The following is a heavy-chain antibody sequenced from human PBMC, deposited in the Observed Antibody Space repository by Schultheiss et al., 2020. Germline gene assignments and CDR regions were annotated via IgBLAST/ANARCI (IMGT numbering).Heavy chain of an antibody. D-gene: IGHD3-9*01. V-gene: IGHV4-4*07. CDR1: GGSISSYY. Sequence: SETLSLTCTVSGGSISSYYWSWIRQPAGKGLEWIGRVFTSGSTNYNPSLKSRVTISVDTSKNQFSLKLSSVTAADTAVYYCAKDLLRYFGSYYYYYGMDVWGQGTTVTVSS. CDR3: AKDLLRYFGSYYYYYGMDV. CDR2: VFTSGST. J-gene: IGHJ6*02.